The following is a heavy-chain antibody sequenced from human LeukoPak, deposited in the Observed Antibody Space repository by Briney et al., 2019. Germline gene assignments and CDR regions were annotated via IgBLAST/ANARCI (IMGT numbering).Heavy chain of an antibody. Sequence: SQTLSLTCTVSGGSISSGSYYWSWIRQPAGKGLEWIGRIYTSGSTNYNPSLKSRVTTSVATSKNPFSLNLSSLSAADTAVYYCARWDDYGDYFDYWGQGTLVTVSS. D-gene: IGHD4-17*01. J-gene: IGHJ4*02. CDR1: GGSISSGSYY. CDR3: ARWDDYGDYFDY. V-gene: IGHV4-61*02. CDR2: IYTSGST.